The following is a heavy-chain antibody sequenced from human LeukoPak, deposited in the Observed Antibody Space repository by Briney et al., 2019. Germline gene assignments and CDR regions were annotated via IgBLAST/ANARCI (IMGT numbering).Heavy chain of an antibody. Sequence: GGSLRLSCAASGFTFIDHYMSWLRQAPGKGLEWVSYIFNSGDSIYYADSVKGRFTISRDNAKNSLYLQMNSLRADDTAVYYCARGHYGMDVWGQGTTVTVSS. CDR3: ARGHYGMDV. J-gene: IGHJ6*02. CDR2: IFNSGDSI. CDR1: GFTFIDHY. V-gene: IGHV3-11*01.